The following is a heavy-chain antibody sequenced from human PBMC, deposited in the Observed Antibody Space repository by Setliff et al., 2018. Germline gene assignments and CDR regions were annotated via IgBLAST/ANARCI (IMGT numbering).Heavy chain of an antibody. CDR3: ARLALTGYDSSGYYYALDYHYYMDV. CDR2: IGGGDGTK. D-gene: IGHD3-22*01. J-gene: IGHJ6*03. V-gene: IGHV3-23*01. CDR1: GFAFRTYA. Sequence: GGSLRLSCAASGFAFRTYAMSWVRQAPGKGLEWVSDIGGGDGTKYYADSVKGRFTISRDNSKNTLYLQMNSLRADDTAVYYCARLALTGYDSSGYYYALDYHYYMDVWGKGTTVTVSS.